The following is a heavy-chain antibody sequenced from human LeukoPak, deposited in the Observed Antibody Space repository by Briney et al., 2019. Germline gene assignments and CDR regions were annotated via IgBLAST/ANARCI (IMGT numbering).Heavy chain of an antibody. Sequence: SVKVSCKASEFTFSNSAFQWVRQARGQRLEWMGWIVVGSGNTNYARKSQQRVIITRDMSTKTVYMELRSLKSEDTAVYYCAADDQQLILWGQGTLVAVSS. CDR2: IVVGSGNT. CDR3: AADDQQLIL. CDR1: EFTFSNSA. V-gene: IGHV1-58*01. D-gene: IGHD2-15*01. J-gene: IGHJ4*02.